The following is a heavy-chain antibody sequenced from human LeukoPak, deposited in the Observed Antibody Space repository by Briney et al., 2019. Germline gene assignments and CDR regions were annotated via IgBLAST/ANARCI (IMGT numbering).Heavy chain of an antibody. Sequence: PSETLSLTCTVSGGSISSGGYYWSWIRQHPGKGLEWIGYIYYSGSTYYNPSLKSRVTISVDTSKNQFSLKLSSVTAADTAVYYCSSSFKGSFDYWGQGTLVTVSS. CDR3: SSSFKGSFDY. J-gene: IGHJ4*02. CDR2: IYYSGST. CDR1: GGSISSGGYY. D-gene: IGHD6-13*01. V-gene: IGHV4-31*03.